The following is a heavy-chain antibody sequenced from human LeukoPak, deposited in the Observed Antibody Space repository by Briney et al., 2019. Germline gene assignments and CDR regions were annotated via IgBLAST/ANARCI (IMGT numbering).Heavy chain of an antibody. CDR1: GFTVSSNY. CDR3: ARITYGDFVYYYYMDV. D-gene: IGHD4-17*01. J-gene: IGHJ6*03. Sequence: PGGSLRLSCAASGFTVSSNYMSWVRQAPGKGLEWVSVIYSGGSTYYADSVKGRFTISRDHSKNTLYLQMSSLRAEDTAVYYCARITYGDFVYYYYMDVWGKGTTVTVSS. CDR2: IYSGGST. V-gene: IGHV3-53*01.